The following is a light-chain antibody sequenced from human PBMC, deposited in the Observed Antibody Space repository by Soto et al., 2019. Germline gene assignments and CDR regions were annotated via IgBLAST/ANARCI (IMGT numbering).Light chain of an antibody. CDR3: QQYGSSTWT. CDR1: QSVSGSY. V-gene: IGKV3-20*01. Sequence: EIVLTQSPGTLSLSPGERATLSCRASQSVSGSYLAWYQQKPGQAPRLLIYGASSRATGIPDRFSGSGSGKDFTVTISRLEPEDFAVYYCQQYGSSTWTFGQGTKVEIK. CDR2: GAS. J-gene: IGKJ1*01.